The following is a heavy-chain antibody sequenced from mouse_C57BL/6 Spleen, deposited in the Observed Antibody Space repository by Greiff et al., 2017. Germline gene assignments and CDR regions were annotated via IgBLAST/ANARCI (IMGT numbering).Heavy chain of an antibody. J-gene: IGHJ4*01. Sequence: VQLKESGGGLVKPGGSLKLSCAASGFTFSDYGMHWVRQAPEQGLEWVAYISSGSSTIYYADTVKGRFTISRDTAKNTLFLQMTSLRSEDTAMYYCARGDSSGYVGYAMDYWGQGTSVTVSS. CDR3: ARGDSSGYVGYAMDY. CDR2: ISSGSSTI. V-gene: IGHV5-17*01. CDR1: GFTFSDYG. D-gene: IGHD3-2*02.